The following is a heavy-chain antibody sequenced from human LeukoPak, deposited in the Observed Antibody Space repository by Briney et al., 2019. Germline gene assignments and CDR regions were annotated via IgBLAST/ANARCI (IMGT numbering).Heavy chain of an antibody. CDR3: ASHVVVITTHFDY. V-gene: IGHV3-7*01. Sequence: GGSLRLSCAVSGFTFSNYWMSWARQSPGKGLEWVANIYLDGSRAYYVDSVKGRFTISRDNAKNSLFLQMNSLSAEDTAVYYCASHVVVITTHFDYWGQGTLVTVSS. CDR1: GFTFSNYW. CDR2: IYLDGSRA. J-gene: IGHJ4*02. D-gene: IGHD3-22*01.